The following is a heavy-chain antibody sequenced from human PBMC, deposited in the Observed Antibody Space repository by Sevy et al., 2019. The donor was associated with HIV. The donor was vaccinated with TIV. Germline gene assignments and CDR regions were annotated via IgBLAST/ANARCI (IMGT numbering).Heavy chain of an antibody. CDR2: ISGSGGFT. D-gene: IGHD6-6*01. CDR3: AKDPLNIAARFDY. CDR1: GFIFSGSA. J-gene: IGHJ4*02. V-gene: IGHV3-23*01. Sequence: VGSLRLSCAASGFIFSGSAMSWVHQAPGKGLEWVASISGSGGFTYYADSVKGRFTISRDNFKNTVDLEMKSLRAEDTAVYYCAKDPLNIAARFDYWGQGTLVTVSS.